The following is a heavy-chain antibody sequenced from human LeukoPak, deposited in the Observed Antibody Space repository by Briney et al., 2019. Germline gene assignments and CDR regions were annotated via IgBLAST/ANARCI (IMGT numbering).Heavy chain of an antibody. V-gene: IGHV1-46*01. Sequence: ASVKVSCKASEYTFTSYYMHWARQAPGQGLEWRGISNPSGGSTSHAQKIQGRVTMTRDTSTSTVYMELSSLRSEDTAVYYCARGCYVTSGGSCTFDYWGQGTLVTVSS. CDR2: SNPSGGST. CDR3: ARGCYVTSGGSCTFDY. J-gene: IGHJ4*02. D-gene: IGHD2-15*01. CDR1: EYTFTSYY.